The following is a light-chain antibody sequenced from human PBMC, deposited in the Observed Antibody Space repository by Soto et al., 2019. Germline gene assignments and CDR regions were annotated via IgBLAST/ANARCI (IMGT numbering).Light chain of an antibody. J-gene: IGLJ1*01. CDR2: GNS. Sequence: QSVLTQPPSVSGAQGQRVTISCTGSGSNIGAGYDVHWYQQLPGTAPKLLIYGNSNRPSGVPDRFSGSKSGTSASLAITWLQAEDEADYYCQSYDSSLSGYVFGTGTKLTVL. CDR3: QSYDSSLSGYV. CDR1: GSNIGAGYD. V-gene: IGLV1-40*01.